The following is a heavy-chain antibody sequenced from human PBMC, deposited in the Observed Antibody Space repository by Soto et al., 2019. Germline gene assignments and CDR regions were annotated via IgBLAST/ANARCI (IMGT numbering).Heavy chain of an antibody. CDR3: ARNTGYSSSWFDY. Sequence: PSETLSLTCTVSGGSISSGDYYWSWIRQPPGKGLEWIGYIYYSGSTYYNPSLKSRVTISVDTSKNQFSLKLSSVTAADTAVYYCARNTGYSSSWFDYWGQGTLVTVSS. V-gene: IGHV4-30-4*01. D-gene: IGHD6-13*01. CDR1: GGSISSGDYY. J-gene: IGHJ4*02. CDR2: IYYSGST.